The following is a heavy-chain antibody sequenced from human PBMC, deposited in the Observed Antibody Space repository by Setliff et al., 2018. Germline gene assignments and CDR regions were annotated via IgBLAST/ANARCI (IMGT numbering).Heavy chain of an antibody. J-gene: IGHJ3*01. D-gene: IGHD2-2*01. CDR3: ARFGGSCSSSSCYASDL. V-gene: IGHV1-18*01. CDR1: GYTFNSYG. Sequence: ASVKVSCKASGYTFNSYGITWVRQAPGQGLEWMGWISCYDGNTRYAQKFQGRVTMTTDTSTGTGYMELRSLRSDDTAVYFCARFGGSCSSSSCYASDLWGQGTMVTVSS. CDR2: ISCYDGNT.